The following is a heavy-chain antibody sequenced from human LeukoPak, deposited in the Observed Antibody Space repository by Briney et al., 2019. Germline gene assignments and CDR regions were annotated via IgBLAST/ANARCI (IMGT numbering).Heavy chain of an antibody. CDR1: GFTFSSYS. CDR3: AKGATYYYGSGSYSEYYYYYMDV. J-gene: IGHJ6*03. V-gene: IGHV3-23*01. CDR2: ISGSGGST. Sequence: PGGSLRLSCAASGFTFSSYSMNWVRQAPGKGLEWVSAISGSGGSTYYADSVKGRFTISRDNSKNTLYLQMNSLRAEDTAVYYCAKGATYYYGSGSYSEYYYYYMDVWGKGTTVTISS. D-gene: IGHD3-10*01.